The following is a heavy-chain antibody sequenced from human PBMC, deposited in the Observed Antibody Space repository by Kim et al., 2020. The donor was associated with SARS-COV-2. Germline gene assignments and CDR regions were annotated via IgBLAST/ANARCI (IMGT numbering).Heavy chain of an antibody. J-gene: IGHJ5*02. V-gene: IGHV1-18*01. CDR2: ISADNGNT. CDR3: AREWWGLDYDNNRNWLDP. CDR1: GYTFLSYG. Sequence: ASVKVSCKASGYTFLSYGINWVRQAPGQGLEWMGWISADNGNTKYAQKVQGRVTMTTDTSTRTAYMELRSLRSDDTAVYYCAREWWGLDYDNNRNWLDPWGQGTLVTVSS. D-gene: IGHD3-16*01.